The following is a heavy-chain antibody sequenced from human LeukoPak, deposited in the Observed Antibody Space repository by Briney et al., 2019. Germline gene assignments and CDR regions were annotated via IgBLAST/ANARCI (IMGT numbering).Heavy chain of an antibody. CDR1: GFTFSSYW. CDR2: INSDGSST. V-gene: IGHV3-74*01. J-gene: IGHJ3*02. Sequence: GGSLRLSSAASGFTFSSYWMHWVRQAPGKGLVWVSRINSDGSSTSYADSVKGRFTISRDNAKNTLYLQMNSLRAEDTAVYYCARDLDDSSGYYFHDAFDIWGQGTMVTVSS. CDR3: ARDLDDSSGYYFHDAFDI. D-gene: IGHD3-22*01.